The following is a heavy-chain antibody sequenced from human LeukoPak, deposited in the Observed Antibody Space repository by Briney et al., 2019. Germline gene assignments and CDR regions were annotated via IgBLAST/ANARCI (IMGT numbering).Heavy chain of an antibody. CDR2: FYNSGRS. V-gene: IGHV4-59*01. J-gene: IGHJ4*02. CDR1: DDSISDYY. Sequence: PSETLSLTCTVSDDSISDYYRGWIRQPPGKGLEWIGYFYNSGRSTYNPSLKSRVTISADTSKNHFTLKLNSVTTADTAVYYCTRGAGWLIDYWGQGILVTVSS. CDR3: TRGAGWLIDY. D-gene: IGHD3-16*01.